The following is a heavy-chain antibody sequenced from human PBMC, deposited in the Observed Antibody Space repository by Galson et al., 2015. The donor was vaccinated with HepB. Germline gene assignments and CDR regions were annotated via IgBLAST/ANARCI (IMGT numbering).Heavy chain of an antibody. Sequence: SLRLSCAASGFTFRDYYMSWIRQTPGKGLGWLSYISSNTGTYTNYADSVKGRLTISRDNAENSLYLQMSSLRVEDTAVYYCARVADSHYGDHTHFDSWGQGTLVTVSS. CDR2: ISSNTGTYT. V-gene: IGHV3-11*06. CDR3: ARVADSHYGDHTHFDS. CDR1: GFTFRDYY. J-gene: IGHJ4*02. D-gene: IGHD4-17*01.